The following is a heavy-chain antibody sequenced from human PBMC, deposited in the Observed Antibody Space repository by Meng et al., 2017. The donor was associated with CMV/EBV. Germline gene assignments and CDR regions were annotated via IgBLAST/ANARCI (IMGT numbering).Heavy chain of an antibody. Sequence: YYWGWIRQPPGKGLEWIGSIYYSGSTYYNPSLKSRVTISVDTSKNQFSLKLSSVTAADTAVYYCARDRLQGQDSPRSYIAARPHLSYWGQGTLVTVSS. CDR1: YY. CDR3: ARDRLQGQDSPRSYIAARPHLSY. V-gene: IGHV4-39*07. CDR2: IYYSGST. J-gene: IGHJ4*02. D-gene: IGHD6-6*01.